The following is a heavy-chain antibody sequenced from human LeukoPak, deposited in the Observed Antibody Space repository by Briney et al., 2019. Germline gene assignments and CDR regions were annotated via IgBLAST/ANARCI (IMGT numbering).Heavy chain of an antibody. CDR1: GGTFSGNS. CDR2: FIPILNTT. V-gene: IGHV1-69*08. CDR3: AREARDSNWNSVAYLDH. J-gene: IGHJ4*02. D-gene: IGHD1-7*01. Sequence: SVKVSCKASGGTFSGNSITWVRQAPGQGLEWMGRFIPILNTTNYAQDFQGRVTLTADKSTSTAYMELMSLGSEDTAVYYCAREARDSNWNSVAYLDHWGQGTLVTVSS.